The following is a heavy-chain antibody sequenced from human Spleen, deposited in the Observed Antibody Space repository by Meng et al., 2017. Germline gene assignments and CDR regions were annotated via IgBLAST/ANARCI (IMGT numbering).Heavy chain of an antibody. Sequence: SVKVSCKASGGTFSSYAISWVRQAPGQGLEWMGGIIPIFGTANYAQQFQGRVTITTDESTSTAYMELSSLRSEDTDVYYCASIPPSYSRNRYNHEIDDAFDIWGQGKMV. V-gene: IGHV1-69*05. CDR1: GGTFSSYA. D-gene: IGHD1-14*01. CDR2: IIPIFGTA. J-gene: IGHJ3*02. CDR3: ASIPPSYSRNRYNHEIDDAFDI.